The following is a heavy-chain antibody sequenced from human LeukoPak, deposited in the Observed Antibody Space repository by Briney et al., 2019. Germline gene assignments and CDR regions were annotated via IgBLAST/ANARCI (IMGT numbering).Heavy chain of an antibody. CDR3: ARRGYYGSGSYYNHFDY. CDR1: GGSISSYY. V-gene: IGHV4-59*12. D-gene: IGHD3-10*01. J-gene: IGHJ4*02. Sequence: KSSETLPLTCTVSGGSISSYYWSWIRQPPGKGLEWIGYIYYSGSTNYNPSLKSRVTISVDTSKNQFSLKLSSVTAADTAVYYCARRGYYGSGSYYNHFDYWGQGTLVTVSS. CDR2: IYYSGST.